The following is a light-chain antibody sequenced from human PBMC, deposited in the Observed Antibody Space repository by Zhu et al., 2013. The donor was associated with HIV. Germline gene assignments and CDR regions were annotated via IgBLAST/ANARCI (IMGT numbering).Light chain of an antibody. V-gene: IGKV1-5*03. CDR2: EAS. Sequence: DIQMTQSPSTLSASVGDRVTIACRASQSIHTWLAWYQQKPGQAPNLLIYEASILESGVPQRFSASGSGTEFTLTISSLQSDDFATYYCQQYNSYSGAFGPGTKVEIK. CDR3: QQYNSYSGA. CDR1: QSIHTW. J-gene: IGKJ1*01.